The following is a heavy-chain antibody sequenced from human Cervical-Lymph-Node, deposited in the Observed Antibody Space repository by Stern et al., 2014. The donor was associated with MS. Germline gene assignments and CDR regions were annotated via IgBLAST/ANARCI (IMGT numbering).Heavy chain of an antibody. CDR1: GFTFSSSG. D-gene: IGHD4-23*01. J-gene: IGHJ1*01. CDR2: IWYDGSNT. Sequence: VQLVESGGGVVQPGRSLRLSCAASGFTFSSSGMHWVRQAPGKGLEWLAIIWYDGSNTYYADSVKGRFTISRDNSKNTLYLQMNSLRAEDMAVYYCAREGGNTAEYFQHWGQGTLVTVSS. V-gene: IGHV3-33*01. CDR3: AREGGNTAEYFQH.